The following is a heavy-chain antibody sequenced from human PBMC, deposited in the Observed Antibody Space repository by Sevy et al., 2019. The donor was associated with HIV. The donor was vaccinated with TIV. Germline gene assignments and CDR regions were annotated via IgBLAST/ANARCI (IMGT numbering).Heavy chain of an antibody. CDR2: ISYDGSHK. V-gene: IGHV3-30-3*01. D-gene: IGHD5-12*01. Sequence: GGSLRLSCAASGFTFSTHAMHWVRQAPGKGLQWVSLISYDGSHKYYADSVKGRFTVSRDDSKNTVFLQLSSLRPEDTAVYYCAREGGYSIDLSPRNYWGQGTLVTVSS. J-gene: IGHJ4*02. CDR1: GFTFSTHA. CDR3: AREGGYSIDLSPRNY.